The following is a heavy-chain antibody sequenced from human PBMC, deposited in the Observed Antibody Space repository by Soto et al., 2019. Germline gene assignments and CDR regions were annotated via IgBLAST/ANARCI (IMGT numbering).Heavy chain of an antibody. CDR1: GYTISSYA. J-gene: IGHJ4*02. D-gene: IGHD1-1*01. V-gene: IGHV1-3*01. CDR3: ARDTPAGTFDF. Sequence: AWVKVSCKASGYTISSYAMHWVGQAPGERLEWMGWINAGYGNKKYSQKFQDRVTISRDTSASTAYMELTSLRSEDTAVYYCARDTPAGTFDFWGQGTLVTVSS. CDR2: INAGYGNK.